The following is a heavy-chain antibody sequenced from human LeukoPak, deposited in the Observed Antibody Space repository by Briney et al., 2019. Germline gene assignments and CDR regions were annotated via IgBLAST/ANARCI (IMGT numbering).Heavy chain of an antibody. CDR3: ARGEGSGSYFAGYMDV. V-gene: IGHV4-39*01. J-gene: IGHJ6*03. Sequence: SETLALTCTVSGGSISSSSYYCGWIRQPPGKVLEWIGSIYYSGRTYYNPSLKSRVSISVDTSKNQFSLRLSSVTAADTAVYYCARGEGSGSYFAGYMDVWGKGTTVTVSS. CDR2: IYYSGRT. CDR1: GGSISSSSYY. D-gene: IGHD3-10*01.